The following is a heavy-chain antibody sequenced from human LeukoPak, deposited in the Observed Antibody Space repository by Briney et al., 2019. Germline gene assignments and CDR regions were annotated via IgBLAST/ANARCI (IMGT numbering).Heavy chain of an antibody. CDR1: GFTFSNHN. D-gene: IGHD4-17*01. Sequence: GGSLRLSCAASGFTFSNHNMNWVRRAPGKGLEWIASISSGSSYIYYANSVKGRFTISRDNAKNSVYLQMNSLRAEDTAIYYCASYYGLDYWGQGTLVTVSS. J-gene: IGHJ4*02. V-gene: IGHV3-21*01. CDR3: ASYYGLDY. CDR2: ISSGSSYI.